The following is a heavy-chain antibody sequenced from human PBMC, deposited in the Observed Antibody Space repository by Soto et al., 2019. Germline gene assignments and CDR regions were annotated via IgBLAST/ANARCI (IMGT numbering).Heavy chain of an antibody. CDR3: ASSSSGWSFTLQYYYGMDV. D-gene: IGHD6-6*01. Sequence: QVQLQESGPGLVKPSQTLSLTCTVSGGSISSGDYYWSWIRQPPGKGLEWIGYIYYSGSTYYNPSRKSRVTISVDTSKNQFSLKLSSVTAADTAVYYCASSSSGWSFTLQYYYGMDVWGQGTTVTVSS. CDR1: GGSISSGDYY. CDR2: IYYSGST. V-gene: IGHV4-30-4*01. J-gene: IGHJ6*02.